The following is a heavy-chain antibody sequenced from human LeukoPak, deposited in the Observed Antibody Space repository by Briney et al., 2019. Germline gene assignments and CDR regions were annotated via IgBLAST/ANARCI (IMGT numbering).Heavy chain of an antibody. Sequence: GGSLRLSCAASGFTFRNYGMHWVRQAPGKGLEWVAIIWYDGSDKYYADSVKGRFTISRDNSKNTLYLQMDSLRAEDTALYYCAKDFVRYNIQFDYWGQGALVTVSS. D-gene: IGHD1-14*01. CDR2: IWYDGSDK. J-gene: IGHJ4*02. V-gene: IGHV3-33*06. CDR3: AKDFVRYNIQFDY. CDR1: GFTFRNYG.